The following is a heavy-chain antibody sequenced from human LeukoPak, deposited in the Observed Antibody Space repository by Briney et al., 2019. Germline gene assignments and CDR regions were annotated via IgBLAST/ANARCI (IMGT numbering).Heavy chain of an antibody. D-gene: IGHD5-18*01. CDR1: GASIRSSSDY. J-gene: IGHJ4*02. CDR3: ARGWGSWIQLWGLYYFDY. Sequence: PSETLSLTCTVSGASIRSSSDYWGWIRQPPGKGLEWIGSIYYSGSTYYNPSLKSRVTISVDTSKNQFSLKLSSVTAADTAVYYCARGWGSWIQLWGLYYFDYWGQGTLVTVSS. CDR2: IYYSGST. V-gene: IGHV4-39*01.